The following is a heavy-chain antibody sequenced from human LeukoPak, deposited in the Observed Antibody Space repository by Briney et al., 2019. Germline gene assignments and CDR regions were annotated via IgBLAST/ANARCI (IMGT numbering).Heavy chain of an antibody. Sequence: WGSLRLSGAASGFTFSSYGMNWVRQAPGKGLEWVSGIRGNGVTTYYADSVKGRFTISRDNSKNTLYLQMSSLGAEDTAVYFCAKDDAWGRYQDWGQGTLVTVSS. V-gene: IGHV3-23*01. CDR2: IRGNGVTT. CDR1: GFTFSSYG. CDR3: AKDDAWGRYQD. J-gene: IGHJ1*01. D-gene: IGHD3-16*01.